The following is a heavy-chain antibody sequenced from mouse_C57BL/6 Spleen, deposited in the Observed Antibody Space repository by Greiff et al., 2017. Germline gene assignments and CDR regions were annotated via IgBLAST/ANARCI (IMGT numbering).Heavy chain of an antibody. V-gene: IGHV1-19*01. CDR3: ARRVYDYGVVDWYFDV. CDR1: GYTFTDYY. D-gene: IGHD2-4*01. CDR2: INPYNGGT. Sequence: EVQLQQSGPVLVKPGASVKMSCKASGYTFTDYYMNWVKQSHGTSLEWLGVINPYNGGTSYNQKFTGMATLTVDKSSSTAYMELNSLTSEDSAVYYGARRVYDYGVVDWYFDVWGTGTTVTVSS. J-gene: IGHJ1*03.